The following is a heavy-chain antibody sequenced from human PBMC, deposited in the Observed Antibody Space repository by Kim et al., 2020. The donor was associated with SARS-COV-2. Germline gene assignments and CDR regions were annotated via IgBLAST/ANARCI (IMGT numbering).Heavy chain of an antibody. CDR1: GFTFSSYA. CDR3: ARMGEYSSGWYGGKNLDY. J-gene: IGHJ4*02. Sequence: GGSLRLSCAASGFTFSSYAMHWVRQAPGKGLEWVAVISYDGSNKYYVDSVKGRFTISRDNSKNTLYLQMNSLRAEDTAVYYCARMGEYSSGWYGGKNLDYWGQGTLVTVSS. CDR2: ISYDGSNK. D-gene: IGHD6-19*01. V-gene: IGHV3-30*04.